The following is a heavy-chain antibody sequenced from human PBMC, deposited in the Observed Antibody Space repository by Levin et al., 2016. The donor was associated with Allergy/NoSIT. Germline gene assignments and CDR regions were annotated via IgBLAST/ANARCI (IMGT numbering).Heavy chain of an antibody. J-gene: IGHJ4*02. V-gene: IGHV6-1*01. D-gene: IGHD4-17*01. Sequence: WIRQSPSRGLEWLGRTYYRSKWYNDYAVSVKSRITINPDTSKNQFSLQLNSATPEDTAVYYCARDFYDYGDYAPPHFDYWGQGTLVTVSS. CDR3: ARDFYDYGDYAPPHFDY. CDR2: TYYRSKWYN.